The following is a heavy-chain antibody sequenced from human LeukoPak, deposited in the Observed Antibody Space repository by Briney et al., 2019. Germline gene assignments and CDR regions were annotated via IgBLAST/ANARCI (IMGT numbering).Heavy chain of an antibody. J-gene: IGHJ6*03. V-gene: IGHV1-69*05. CDR3: ARGGSAAAMYYYYYMDV. CDR1: GGTFSSYA. D-gene: IGHD2-2*01. Sequence: ASVKVSCKASGGTFSSYAISWMRQAPGQGLEWMGGIIPIFGKANYAQKFQGRVTITTDESTSTAYMELSGLRSEDTAVYYCARGGSAAAMYYYYYMDVWGKGTTVTVSS. CDR2: IIPIFGKA.